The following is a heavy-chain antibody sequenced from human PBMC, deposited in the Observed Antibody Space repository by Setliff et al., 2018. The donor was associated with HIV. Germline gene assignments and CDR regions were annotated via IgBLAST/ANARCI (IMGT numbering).Heavy chain of an antibody. Sequence: ASVKVSCKASGYTFTSSDIYWVRQAPGQGLEWMGWVNPKSGNTGYAQKFQGRVIMTRDTSISTVYMELRSLRSEDTAVYYCARGAWYTSGWHSSRYMDVWGKGTTVTVSS. V-gene: IGHV1-8*02. CDR2: VNPKSGNT. J-gene: IGHJ6*03. CDR3: ARGAWYTSGWHSSRYMDV. D-gene: IGHD6-25*01. CDR1: GYTFTSSD.